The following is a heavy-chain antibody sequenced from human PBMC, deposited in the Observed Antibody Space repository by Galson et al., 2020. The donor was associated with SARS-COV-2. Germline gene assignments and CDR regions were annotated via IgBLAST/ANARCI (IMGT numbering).Heavy chain of an antibody. Sequence: GGSLRLSCAASGFTFSSYSMNWVRQAPGKGLEWVSSISSSSSYIYYADSVKGRFTISRDNAKNSLYLQMNSLRAEDTAVYYCARELVITIDAFDSWGQGTMVTVSS. D-gene: IGHD3-22*01. CDR2: ISSSSSYI. CDR3: ARELVITIDAFDS. V-gene: IGHV3-21*01. CDR1: GFTFSSYS. J-gene: IGHJ3*02.